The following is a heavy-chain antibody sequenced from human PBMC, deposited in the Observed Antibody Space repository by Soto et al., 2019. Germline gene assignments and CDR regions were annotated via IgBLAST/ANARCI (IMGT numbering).Heavy chain of an antibody. V-gene: IGHV3-23*01. Sequence: EVQLLESGGGLVQPGGSLRLSCAASGFTFSSYAMSWVRQAPGKGLEWVSAISGSGGSTYYADSVKGRFTISRDNSKNTLYPQMNSLRAEDTAVYYCAKGKGDYSTTEYYFDYWGQGTLVTVSS. CDR2: ISGSGGST. CDR1: GFTFSSYA. D-gene: IGHD4-17*01. CDR3: AKGKGDYSTTEYYFDY. J-gene: IGHJ4*02.